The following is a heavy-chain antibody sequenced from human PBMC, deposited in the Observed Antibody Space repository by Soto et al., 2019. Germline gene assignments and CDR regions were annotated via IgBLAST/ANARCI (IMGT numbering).Heavy chain of an antibody. CDR2: VDYTGFYT. J-gene: IGHJ4*02. CDR1: GFSFSNFA. V-gene: IGHV3-23*01. CDR3: AKRSGGYSEFDY. D-gene: IGHD5-12*01. Sequence: VQLLESGGGLVQPGGSLRLSCAASGFSFSNFAMNWVCQPPGKGLEWVSSVDYTGFYTFYAASVKGRFTISRDNSKNMVYLELNSLRAEDTAVYYCAKRSGGYSEFDYWGQGTLVTVSS.